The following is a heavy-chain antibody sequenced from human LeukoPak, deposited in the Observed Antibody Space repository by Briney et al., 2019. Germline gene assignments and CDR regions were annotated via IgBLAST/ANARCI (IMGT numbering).Heavy chain of an antibody. CDR1: GGSISSYY. Sequence: SETLSLTCTVSGGSISSYYWSWIRQPPGKGLEWIGYIYYSGSTNYNPSLKSRVTISVDTPKNQFSLKLSSVTAADTAVYYCARAWVTTVTNNNRFDPWGQGTLVTVSS. CDR3: ARAWVTTVTNNNRFDP. V-gene: IGHV4-59*01. J-gene: IGHJ5*02. CDR2: IYYSGST. D-gene: IGHD4-11*01.